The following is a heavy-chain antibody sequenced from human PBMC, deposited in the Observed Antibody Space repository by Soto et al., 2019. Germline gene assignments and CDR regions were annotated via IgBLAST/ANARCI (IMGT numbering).Heavy chain of an antibody. CDR3: ARGWVVTATYYGMDV. CDR2: IIPIFGTA. D-gene: IGHD2-21*02. Sequence: SVKVSCKASGGTFSSYSISWVRQAPGQGLEWMGGIIPIFGTANYAQKFQGRVTITADESTSTAYMELSSLRSEDTAVYYCARGWVVTATYYGMDVWGQGTTVTVSS. CDR1: GGTFSSYS. V-gene: IGHV1-69*13. J-gene: IGHJ6*02.